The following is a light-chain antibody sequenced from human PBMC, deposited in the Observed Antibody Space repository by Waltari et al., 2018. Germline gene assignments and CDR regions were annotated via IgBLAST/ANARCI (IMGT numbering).Light chain of an antibody. J-gene: IGKJ2*03. Sequence: DIQMTQSPPTLSASVGDTVTITCRASQSVSWLAWYQQKPGEAPKLLIYEASTLERGVPSRFSGRGSGTEFTLTISSLQPDDFATFFCQQYDTYSPHSFGQGTKLEIK. V-gene: IGKV1-5*03. CDR3: QQYDTYSPHS. CDR2: EAS. CDR1: QSVSW.